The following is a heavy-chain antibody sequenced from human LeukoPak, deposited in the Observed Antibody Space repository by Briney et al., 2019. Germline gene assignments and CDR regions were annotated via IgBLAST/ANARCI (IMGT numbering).Heavy chain of an antibody. D-gene: IGHD3-16*02. CDR1: GFTFSNAW. Sequence: GGSLRLSCAASGFTFSNAWMSWVRQAPGKGLEWVGRIKSKNDGGTTDYAAPVKGRFTISRDDSKNTLYLQMNSLKTEDTAVYYCTTAPGYYDYVWGSYQEYWGQGTLVTVSS. CDR2: IKSKNDGGTT. CDR3: TTAPGYYDYVWGSYQEY. J-gene: IGHJ4*02. V-gene: IGHV3-15*01.